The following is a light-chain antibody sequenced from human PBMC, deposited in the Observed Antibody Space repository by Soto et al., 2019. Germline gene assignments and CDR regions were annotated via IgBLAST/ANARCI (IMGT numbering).Light chain of an antibody. Sequence: EIVLTQSPATLSLSPGERATLSGRASQSVSSYLDWYQQKPGQAPRLLIYDASNRATGIPARFSGSGSGTDFTLTISSLEPEDFAVYYCQQRSNWPPTWTFGQGTKVEIK. CDR2: DAS. CDR1: QSVSSY. CDR3: QQRSNWPPTWT. V-gene: IGKV3-11*01. J-gene: IGKJ1*01.